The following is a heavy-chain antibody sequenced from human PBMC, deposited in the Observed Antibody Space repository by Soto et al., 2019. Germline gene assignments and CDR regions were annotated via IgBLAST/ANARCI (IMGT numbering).Heavy chain of an antibody. CDR1: GGSLSGYY. CDR2: IHQSGTT. D-gene: IGHD5-18*01. V-gene: IGHV4-34*01. CDR3: ARGTRSTAMAMAHFDY. Sequence: SETLSLTCDGGSLSGYYWSWIRQSPGVGLEWIGEIHQSGTTNYNPSLKSRVTISVDVSKNQFFLRLNSVTAADTAMYYCARGTRSTAMAMAHFDYWAQGTLVTVSS. J-gene: IGHJ4*02.